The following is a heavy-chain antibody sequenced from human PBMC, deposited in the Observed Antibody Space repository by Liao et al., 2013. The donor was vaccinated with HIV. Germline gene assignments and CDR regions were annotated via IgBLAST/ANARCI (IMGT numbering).Heavy chain of an antibody. CDR1: GGSISSSSYY. Sequence: QLQLQESGPGLVKPSETLSLTCTVSGGSISSSSYYWGWIRQPPGKGLEWIGSIYYSGTTNYNPSLKSRVTISVDTSKNQFSLKLSSVTAADTAVYYCARGDLKGMTAAHDYWGQGTLVTVSS. J-gene: IGHJ4*02. V-gene: IGHV4-39*07. D-gene: IGHD6-13*01. CDR3: ARGDLKGMTAAHDY. CDR2: IYYSGTT.